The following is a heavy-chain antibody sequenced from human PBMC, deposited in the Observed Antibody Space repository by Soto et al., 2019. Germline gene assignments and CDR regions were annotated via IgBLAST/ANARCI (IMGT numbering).Heavy chain of an antibody. CDR1: GGTFSNDI. Sequence: ASVKVSCKASGGTFSNDIITWVRQAPGQGLEWMGRIIPLLDITNYAQKFQGRVTITADKSTSTAYMELNSLRSEDTAVYYCVRDSPIGSTYSRYDGIDYWG. D-gene: IGHD5-12*01. J-gene: IGHJ4*01. CDR3: VRDSPIGSTYSRYDGIDY. CDR2: IIPLLDIT. V-gene: IGHV1-69*04.